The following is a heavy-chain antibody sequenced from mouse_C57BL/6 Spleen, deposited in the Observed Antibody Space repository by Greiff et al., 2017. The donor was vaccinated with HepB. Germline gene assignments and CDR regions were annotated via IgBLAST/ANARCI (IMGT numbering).Heavy chain of an antibody. CDR1: GFSLTSYG. V-gene: IGHV2-2*01. J-gene: IGHJ3*01. CDR2: IWSGGST. CDR3: ARNYYYGSSDWFAY. Sequence: QVQLQQSGPGLVQPSQSLSITCTVSGFSLTSYGVHWVRQSPGKGLEWLGVIWSGGSTDYNAAFISRLSISKDNSKSQVFFKMNSLQADDTAIYYCARNYYYGSSDWFAYWGQGTLVTVSA. D-gene: IGHD1-1*01.